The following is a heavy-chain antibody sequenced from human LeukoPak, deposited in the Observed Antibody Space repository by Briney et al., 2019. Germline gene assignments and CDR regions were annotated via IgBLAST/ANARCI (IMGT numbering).Heavy chain of an antibody. V-gene: IGHV4-34*01. J-gene: IGHJ4*02. CDR3: ASSLRRGY. CDR1: GGSFSGYY. Sequence: PSETLSLTCAVYGGSFSGYYWSWIRQPPGKGLEWIGEINHSGSTNYNPSLKSRVTISVDTSKNQFSLKLTSATAADTSIYYCASSLRRGYWGQGTLVTVSS. CDR2: INHSGST. D-gene: IGHD5-12*01.